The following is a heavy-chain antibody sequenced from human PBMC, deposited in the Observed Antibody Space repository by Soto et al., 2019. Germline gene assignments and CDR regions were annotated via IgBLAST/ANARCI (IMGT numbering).Heavy chain of an antibody. CDR2: IDPSDSYT. Sequence: PGESLKISCKGSGYSFTSYWISWVRQMPGKGLEWMGRIDPSDSYTNYSPSFQGHVTISADKSISTAYLQWSSLTASDTAVYYCARLQPAAGDNDLTFDYWGQGTLVTVSS. CDR1: GYSFTSYW. D-gene: IGHD6-13*01. CDR3: ARLQPAAGDNDLTFDY. J-gene: IGHJ4*02. V-gene: IGHV5-10-1*01.